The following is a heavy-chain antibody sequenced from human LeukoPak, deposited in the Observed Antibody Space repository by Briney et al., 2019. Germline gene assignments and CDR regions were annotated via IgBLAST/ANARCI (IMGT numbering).Heavy chain of an antibody. D-gene: IGHD2-15*01. CDR1: GFTFSSYW. CDR2: ISSDGSST. CDR3: ARDGVVVAGIPGYADV. V-gene: IGHV3-74*01. J-gene: IGHJ6*04. Sequence: PGGSLRLSCAASGFTFSSYWMHWVRQAPGKGLVWVSRISSDGSSTSYADSVKGRFTIARDSAKNTLYLQMNRLGAEDTAAYYCARDGVVVAGIPGYADVWGKGTTVTVSS.